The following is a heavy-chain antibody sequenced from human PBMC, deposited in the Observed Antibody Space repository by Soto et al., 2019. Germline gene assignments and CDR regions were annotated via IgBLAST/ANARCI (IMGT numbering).Heavy chain of an antibody. Sequence: GASVKVSCKASGYTFTSYGISWVRQAPGQGLEWMGGIIPIFGTANYAQKFQGRVTITADESTSTAYMELSSLRSEDTAVYYCARGGIAAAGTADNWFDPWG. CDR2: IIPIFGTA. J-gene: IGHJ5*02. D-gene: IGHD6-13*01. CDR1: GYTFTSYG. V-gene: IGHV1-69*13. CDR3: ARGGIAAAGTADNWFDP.